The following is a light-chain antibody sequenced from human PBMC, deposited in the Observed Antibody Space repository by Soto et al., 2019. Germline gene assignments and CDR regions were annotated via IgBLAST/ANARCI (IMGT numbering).Light chain of an antibody. J-gene: IGKJ1*01. Sequence: EVVLTKSPGTLSLSPGERATLSCRASQSVSSSYLAWYQQKPGQAPRLLIYGTSSRATGIPDRFSGSGSGTACTLTISRRETEDFAVYYCQQYGSSSWTFGQGTKVEIK. V-gene: IGKV3-20*01. CDR2: GTS. CDR1: QSVSSSY. CDR3: QQYGSSSWT.